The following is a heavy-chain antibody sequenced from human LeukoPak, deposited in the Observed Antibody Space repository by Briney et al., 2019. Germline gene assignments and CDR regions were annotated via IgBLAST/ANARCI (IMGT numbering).Heavy chain of an antibody. CDR3: ARGRDTAMVQPFDY. V-gene: IGHV4-34*01. D-gene: IGHD5-18*01. CDR2: INHSGST. CDR1: GQSFSGNF. J-gene: IGHJ4*02. Sequence: SETLSLTCAVSGQSFSGNFWTLIRQPPGKGLEWIGEINHSGSTNYNPSLKSRVTISVDTSKNQFSLKLSSVTAADTAVYYCARGRDTAMVQPFDYWGQGTLVTVSS.